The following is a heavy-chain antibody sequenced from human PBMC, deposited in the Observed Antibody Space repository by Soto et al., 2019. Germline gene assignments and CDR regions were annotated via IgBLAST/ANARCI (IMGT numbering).Heavy chain of an antibody. CDR3: AKEAIMIFGRGSFDV. D-gene: IGHD3-3*01. V-gene: IGHV3-23*01. Sequence: DVHLLESGGGLVQPGGSLRLSCAASPFTFSNYAMNWVRQAPGKGLEWVSSISGGGGSAYYADSVKGRFTISRDNSKNTLYLQMNSLRAADTAVYYCAKEAIMIFGRGSFDVWGQGTMVTVSS. CDR2: ISGGGGSA. CDR1: PFTFSNYA. J-gene: IGHJ3*01.